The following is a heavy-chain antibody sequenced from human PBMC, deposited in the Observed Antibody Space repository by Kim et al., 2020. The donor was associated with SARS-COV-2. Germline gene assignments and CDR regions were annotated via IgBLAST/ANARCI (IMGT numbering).Heavy chain of an antibody. Sequence: SETLSLTCAVYGGSFSGYYWSWIRQPPGKGLEWIGEINHSGSTNYNPSLKSRVTISVDTSKNQFSLKLSSVTAADTAVYYCARGPGGRWFDPWGQGTLVTVSS. CDR1: GGSFSGYY. V-gene: IGHV4-34*01. J-gene: IGHJ5*02. CDR2: INHSGST. CDR3: ARGPGGRWFDP. D-gene: IGHD3-10*01.